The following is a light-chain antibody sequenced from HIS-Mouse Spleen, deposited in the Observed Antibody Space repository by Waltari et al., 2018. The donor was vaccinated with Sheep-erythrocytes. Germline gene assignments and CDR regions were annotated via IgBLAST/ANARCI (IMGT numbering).Light chain of an antibody. J-gene: IGLJ2*01. CDR3: QVWKV. Sequence: QSALTQPRSVSGSPGQSVTISCTGTSSDVGGYNYVSWYQQHPGKAPKLMIYDVSKRPSGVPDRFSGSNSGNTATLTISRVEAGDEADYYCQVWKVFGGGTKLTVL. CDR2: DVS. CDR1: SSDVGGYNY. V-gene: IGLV2-11*01.